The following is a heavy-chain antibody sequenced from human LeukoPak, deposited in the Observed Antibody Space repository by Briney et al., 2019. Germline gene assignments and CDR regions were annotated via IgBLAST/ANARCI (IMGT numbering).Heavy chain of an antibody. J-gene: IGHJ4*02. V-gene: IGHV3-21*01. CDR1: GFTFSSYS. Sequence: GGSLRLSCAASGFTFSSYSMNWVRQAPGEGLEWVSSITSSSSYIYYADSVKGRFTISRDNAKNSLYLQMNSLRADDTAVYYCARDYGAGDYAYWGQGTLVTVSS. CDR2: ITSSSSYI. D-gene: IGHD4-17*01. CDR3: ARDYGAGDYAY.